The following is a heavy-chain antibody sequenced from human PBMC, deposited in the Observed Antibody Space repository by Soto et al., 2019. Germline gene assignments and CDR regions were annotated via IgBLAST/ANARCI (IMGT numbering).Heavy chain of an antibody. CDR2: IIVGSGNT. CDR1: GFTFTTSA. V-gene: IGHV1-58*02. D-gene: IGHD3-16*01. J-gene: IGHJ5*02. Sequence: SVKVSCKAAGFTFTTSAIQWVRQAHGQRLEWIGWIIVGSGNTNYAQKFQERVTITRDMSTNKAYVELSSLRSEATALYFCAADGATPPNQPGHNWFDPWGQGTLVTVSS. CDR3: AADGATPPNQPGHNWFDP.